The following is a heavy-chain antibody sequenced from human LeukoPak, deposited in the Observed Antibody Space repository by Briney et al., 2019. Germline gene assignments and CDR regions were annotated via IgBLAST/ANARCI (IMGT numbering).Heavy chain of an antibody. CDR2: INPNSGAT. D-gene: IGHD3-16*01. Sequence: EASVKVSCEASGHTFTAYYMHWVGQAPGQGLEWMGWINPNSGATNYAQKFRGRVTMTRDTSISTAYMELSRLTSDDTAVFYCAREDYVSMGVDSLGQGTLVTVSS. J-gene: IGHJ4*02. V-gene: IGHV1-2*02. CDR3: AREDYVSMGVDS. CDR1: GHTFTAYY.